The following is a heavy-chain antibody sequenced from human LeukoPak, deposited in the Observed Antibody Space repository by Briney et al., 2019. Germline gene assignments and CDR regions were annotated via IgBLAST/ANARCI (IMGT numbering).Heavy chain of an antibody. CDR2: LSGSGGTT. D-gene: IGHD4-23*01. Sequence: GGTLRLSCAASGFIFSNYGMSWVRQAPGKGLEWVSGLSGSGGTTYYADSVKGRFTISRDNIKNILYLQMSSLRAEDTAVYYCAKKIEGNSRYYYHSMDVWGKRTTVTISS. CDR3: AKKIEGNSRYYYHSMDV. V-gene: IGHV3-23*01. J-gene: IGHJ6*03. CDR1: GFIFSNYG.